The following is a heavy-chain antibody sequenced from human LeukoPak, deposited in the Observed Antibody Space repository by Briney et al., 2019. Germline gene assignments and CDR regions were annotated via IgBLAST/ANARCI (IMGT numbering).Heavy chain of an antibody. J-gene: IGHJ1*01. CDR1: GGSISSYY. V-gene: IGHV4-59*01. D-gene: IGHD2-21*02. CDR3: ARLHCGGDCYSWYFQH. CDR2: IYYSGST. Sequence: SETLSLTCTVSGGSISSYYWSWIRQPPGKGLEWIGYIYYSGSTNYNPSLKSRVTISVDTSKNQFPLKLSSVTAADTAVYYCARLHCGGDCYSWYFQHWGQGTLVTVSS.